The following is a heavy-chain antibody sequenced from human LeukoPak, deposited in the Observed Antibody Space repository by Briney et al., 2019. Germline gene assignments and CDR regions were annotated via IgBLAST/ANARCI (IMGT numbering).Heavy chain of an antibody. V-gene: IGHV3-48*03. J-gene: IGHJ4*02. CDR3: ARRFEYSSSWFVCDY. CDR2: ISSSGSST. Sequence: TGGSLRLSCAASGFTFRSYEMNWVRQAPGKGREWVSYISSSGSSTYYADSVKGRFTISRDNAKNSLYLQMSSLRAEDTAVYYCARRFEYSSSWFVCDYWGQGTLVTVSS. D-gene: IGHD6-13*01. CDR1: GFTFRSYE.